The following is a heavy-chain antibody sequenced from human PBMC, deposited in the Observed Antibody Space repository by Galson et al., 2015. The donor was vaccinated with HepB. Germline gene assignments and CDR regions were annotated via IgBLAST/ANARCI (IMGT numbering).Heavy chain of an antibody. D-gene: IGHD2-15*01. CDR2: YFFFGGD. CDR3: AGYSIFGYCIGVNCYANFDS. J-gene: IGHJ4*02. Sequence: SGSLSLPCTVSGGSLSNTTFYWGWDRQPPGEGLGGVGEYFFFGGDYLKPSPSGRGTISVDTAQKPFSLFLHSVAAADTAVYYCAGYSIFGYCIGVNCYANFDSWGQGTLVTVSS. V-gene: IGHV4-39*01. CDR1: GGSLSNTTFY.